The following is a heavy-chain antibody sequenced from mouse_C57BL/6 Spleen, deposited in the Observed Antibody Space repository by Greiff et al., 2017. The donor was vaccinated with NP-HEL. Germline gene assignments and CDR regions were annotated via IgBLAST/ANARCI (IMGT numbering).Heavy chain of an antibody. Sequence: VQLQQSGAELVKPGASVKISCKASGYAFSSYWMNWVKQRPGKGLEWIGQIYPGDGDTNYNGKFKGKATLTADKSSSTAYMQLSSLTSEDSAVYFCARSLYYGNYLYYFDYWGQGTTLTVSS. CDR3: ARSLYYGNYLYYFDY. CDR1: GYAFSSYW. CDR2: IYPGDGDT. J-gene: IGHJ2*01. V-gene: IGHV1-80*01. D-gene: IGHD2-1*01.